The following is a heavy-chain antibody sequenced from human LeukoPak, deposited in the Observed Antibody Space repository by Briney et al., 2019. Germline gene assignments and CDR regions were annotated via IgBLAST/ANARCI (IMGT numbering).Heavy chain of an antibody. V-gene: IGHV5-51*01. J-gene: IGHJ4*02. D-gene: IGHD3-9*01. CDR1: GYSFTSYW. CDR3: ARLTYVLRYFDWLSGAYFDY. Sequence: GESPKISCKGSGYSFTSYWIGWVRQMPGKGLEWMGIIYPGDSDTRYSPSFQGQVTISADKSISTAYLQWSSLKASDTAMYYCARLTYVLRYFDWLSGAYFDYWGQGTLVTVSS. CDR2: IYPGDSDT.